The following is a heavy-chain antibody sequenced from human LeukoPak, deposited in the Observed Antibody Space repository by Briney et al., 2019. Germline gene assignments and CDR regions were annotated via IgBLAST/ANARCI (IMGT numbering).Heavy chain of an antibody. CDR2: INPNSGGT. CDR3: ARARSSSGWYNWFDP. V-gene: IGHV1-2*02. J-gene: IGHJ5*02. Sequence: ASVKVSCKASGYTFTGYYMHWVRQAPGQGLEWMGWINPNSGGTNYAQKFQGRVTTTRDTSISTAYMELSRLRSDDTAVYYCARARSSSGWYNWFDPWGQGTLVTVSS. CDR1: GYTFTGYY. D-gene: IGHD6-19*01.